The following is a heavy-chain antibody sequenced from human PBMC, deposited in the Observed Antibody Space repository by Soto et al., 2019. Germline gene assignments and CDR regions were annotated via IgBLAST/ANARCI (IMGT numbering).Heavy chain of an antibody. V-gene: IGHV3-11*01. CDR3: ARVRDEVPAAITPPYYYYYYMDV. D-gene: IGHD2-2*02. CDR2: ISSSGSTI. J-gene: IGHJ6*03. CDR1: GFTFSDYY. Sequence: QVQLVESGGGLVKPGGSLRLSCAASGFTFSDYYMSWIRQAPGKGLEWVSYISSSGSTIYYADSVKGRFTISRDNAKNSLLLQMNSPRAEDPAVYYCARVRDEVPAAITPPYYYYYYMDVWGKGTTVTVSS.